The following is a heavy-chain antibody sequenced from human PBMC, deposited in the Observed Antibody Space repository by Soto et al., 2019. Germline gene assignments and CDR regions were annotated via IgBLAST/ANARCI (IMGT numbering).Heavy chain of an antibody. J-gene: IGHJ3*02. CDR3: ARDSPTTVTTGSLDAFDI. D-gene: IGHD4-17*01. CDR1: GGSISSYY. CDR2: IYYSGST. V-gene: IGHV4-59*01. Sequence: PSETLSLTCTVSGGSISSYYWSWIRQPPGKGLEWIGYIYYSGSTNYNPSLKSRVTISVDTSKNQFSLKLSSVTAADTAVYYCARDSPTTVTTGSLDAFDIWGQGTMVTVPS.